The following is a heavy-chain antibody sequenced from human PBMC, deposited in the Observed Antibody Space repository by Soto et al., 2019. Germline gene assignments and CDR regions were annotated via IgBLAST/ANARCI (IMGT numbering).Heavy chain of an antibody. CDR1: GYSFTSYW. D-gene: IGHD6-13*01. CDR3: ARLQAAAGDNDLTFDY. V-gene: IGHV5-10-1*01. Sequence: GVSLKISCKGSGYSFTSYWISWVRQMPGKGLKWMGRIDPSDSYTNYGPNFQGHVTISADNSISTAYLQWSWLKVSDTSMYFCARLQAAAGDNDLTFDYWGQGTLVTVSS. CDR2: IDPSDSYT. J-gene: IGHJ4*02.